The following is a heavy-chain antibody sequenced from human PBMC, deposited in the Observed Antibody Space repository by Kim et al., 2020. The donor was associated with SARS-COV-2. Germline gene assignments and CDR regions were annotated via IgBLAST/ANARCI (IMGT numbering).Heavy chain of an antibody. Sequence: GGSLRLSCAASGFSFGSYVMSWVRQTPGKGLERVSGITGNSGSTFYADSVKGRFTISRDNSKNSLYLQMNSLRTEDTAIYYCAREGYSLAFDIWGQGTMVTVSS. CDR2: ITGNSGST. J-gene: IGHJ3*02. V-gene: IGHV3-23*01. CDR1: GFSFGSYV. CDR3: AREGYSLAFDI. D-gene: IGHD2-15*01.